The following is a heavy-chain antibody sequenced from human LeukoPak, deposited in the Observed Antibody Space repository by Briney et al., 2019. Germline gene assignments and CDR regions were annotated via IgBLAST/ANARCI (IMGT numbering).Heavy chain of an antibody. CDR2: ISPYNGNT. CDR3: ARGKKVTAFDY. CDR1: GDSFSTFG. J-gene: IGHJ4*02. Sequence: ASVNVSCKASGDSFSTFGVGWVRQAPGQGLEWLGWISPYNGNTNYAHNFQGRVTMTTDTSTSVVYMEMRSLTSDDTAVYYCARGKKVTAFDYWGLGTLVTVSS. V-gene: IGHV1-18*01. D-gene: IGHD5-18*01.